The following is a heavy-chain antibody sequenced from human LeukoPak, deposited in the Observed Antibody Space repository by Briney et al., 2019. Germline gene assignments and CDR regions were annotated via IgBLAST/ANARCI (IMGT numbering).Heavy chain of an antibody. CDR1: GFTFSNFA. Sequence: GGSLRLSCAASGFTFSNFAVAWVGHAPGQGLEWVSVISDRGATIYYADSVKGRFTISRGNSKNTLYLQMNGPRAEHTAVYDCAKEGPYCGGDCYGVFDYWGQGTLVTVSS. J-gene: IGHJ4*02. CDR2: ISDRGATI. V-gene: IGHV3-23*01. D-gene: IGHD2-21*02. CDR3: AKEGPYCGGDCYGVFDY.